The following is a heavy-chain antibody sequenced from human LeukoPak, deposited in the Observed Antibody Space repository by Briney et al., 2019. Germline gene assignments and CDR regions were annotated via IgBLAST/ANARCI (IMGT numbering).Heavy chain of an antibody. CDR2: IYYSGST. V-gene: IGHV4-39*07. J-gene: IGHJ4*02. CDR1: GGSISSSSYH. D-gene: IGHD4-17*01. Sequence: SETLSLTCTVSGGSISSSSYHWGWIRQPPGKGLEWIGSIYYSGSTYYNPSLKSRVTISVDTSKNQFSLKLSSVTAADTAVYYCARVMSGTTRVYWGQGTLVTVSS. CDR3: ARVMSGTTRVY.